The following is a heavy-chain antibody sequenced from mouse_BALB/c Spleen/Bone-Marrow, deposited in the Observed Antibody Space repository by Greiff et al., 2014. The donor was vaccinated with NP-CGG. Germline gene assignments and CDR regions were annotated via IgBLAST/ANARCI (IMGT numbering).Heavy chain of an antibody. CDR1: GYTFTDYN. Sequence: SGPELVKPGASVKISCKATGYTFTDYNMHWVKQSHGKSLEWIGYIYPYNGGTGYNQKFKSKATLTVDTSSSTAYMELRSLTSEDSAVYYCAREGGYYDALDFWGQGTSVTVSS. J-gene: IGHJ4*01. CDR2: IYPYNGGT. V-gene: IGHV1S29*02. CDR3: AREGGYYDALDF. D-gene: IGHD2-2*01.